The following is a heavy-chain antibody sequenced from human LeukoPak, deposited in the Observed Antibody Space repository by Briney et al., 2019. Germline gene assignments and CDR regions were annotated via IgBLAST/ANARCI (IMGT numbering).Heavy chain of an antibody. V-gene: IGHV3-9*01. J-gene: IGHJ6*03. D-gene: IGHD3-22*01. CDR3: ARAEYYYDSSGYYPRYYNYYYMDV. Sequence: GGSLRLSCAASGFTFDDYAMHWVRQAPGKGLEWVSGISWNSGSIGYADSMKGRFTISRDNSKDTLYLQMNSLRAEDTAVFYCARAEYYYDSSGYYPRYYNYYYMDVWGKGTTVTVSS. CDR1: GFTFDDYA. CDR2: ISWNSGSI.